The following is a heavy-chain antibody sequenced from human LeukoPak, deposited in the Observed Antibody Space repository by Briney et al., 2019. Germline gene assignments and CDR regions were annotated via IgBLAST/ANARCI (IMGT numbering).Heavy chain of an antibody. D-gene: IGHD6-13*01. Sequence: SETLSLTCAVYGGSFSGYPWSWIRQPPGKGLECIGEINHSGSTNFNSSLKSRVTISVDTSKNQFSLRLSSVTAADTAMYYCARGVAATGRYGMDVWGQGTTVTVSS. J-gene: IGHJ6*02. V-gene: IGHV4-34*01. CDR3: ARGVAATGRYGMDV. CDR2: INHSGST. CDR1: GGSFSGYP.